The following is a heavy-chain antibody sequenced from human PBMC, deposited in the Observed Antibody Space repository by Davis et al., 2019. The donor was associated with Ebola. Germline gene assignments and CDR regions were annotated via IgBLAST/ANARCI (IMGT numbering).Heavy chain of an antibody. CDR3: AKDRRGYNSAADY. V-gene: IGHV3-23*01. Sequence: PGGSLRLSCAASGFTFSSYVMSWVRQAPGKGLEWVSAISGSGGSTYYADSVKGRFTISRDNSKNTLYLQMNSLRADDTAVYYCAKDRRGYNSAADYWGQGTLVTVSS. J-gene: IGHJ4*02. CDR2: ISGSGGST. D-gene: IGHD5-24*01. CDR1: GFTFSSYV.